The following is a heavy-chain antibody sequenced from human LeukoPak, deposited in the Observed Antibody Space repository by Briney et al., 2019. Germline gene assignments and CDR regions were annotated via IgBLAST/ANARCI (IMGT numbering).Heavy chain of an antibody. CDR3: ARGGCLDV. CDR2: ISHNGNMN. J-gene: IGHJ6*02. Sequence: PGGSLRLSCEASGFTFSSYWMNWARQAPGKGLEWVAGISHNGNMNYYVDPVKGRFTISRDNAKNSLYLQMSNLRAEDTAVYFCARGGCLDVWGQGDTVTVSS. CDR1: GFTFSSYW. V-gene: IGHV3-7*03. D-gene: IGHD3-16*01.